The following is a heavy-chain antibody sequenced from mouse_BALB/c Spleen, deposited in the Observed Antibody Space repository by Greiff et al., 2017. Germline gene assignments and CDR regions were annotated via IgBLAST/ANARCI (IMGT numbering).Heavy chain of an antibody. V-gene: IGHV14-3*02. CDR3: ASDSYDGGFAY. CDR2: IDPANGNT. CDR1: GFNIKDTY. D-gene: IGHD2-12*01. J-gene: IGHJ3*01. Sequence: VQLQQSGAELVKPGASVKLSCTASGFNIKDTYMHWVKQRPEQGLEWIGRIDPANGNTKYDPKFQGKATITADTSSNTAYLQLSSLTSEDTAVYYCASDSYDGGFAYWGQGTLVTVSA.